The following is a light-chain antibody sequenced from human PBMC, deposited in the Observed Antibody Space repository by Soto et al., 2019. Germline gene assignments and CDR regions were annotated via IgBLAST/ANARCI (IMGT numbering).Light chain of an antibody. CDR3: QQYDGH. Sequence: DXQMTQSPSTLSASVGDRVTNICRASQSINTWLAWYQQKPGKAPKVLIYDASTLDSGVPSRFSGSGSGTDFTFTISSLQADDFATYYCQQYDGHFGQGTRLEIK. J-gene: IGKJ5*01. CDR1: QSINTW. V-gene: IGKV1-5*02. CDR2: DAS.